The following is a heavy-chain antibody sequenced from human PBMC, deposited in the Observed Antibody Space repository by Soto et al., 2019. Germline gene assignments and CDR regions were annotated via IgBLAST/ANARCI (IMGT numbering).Heavy chain of an antibody. CDR3: ARHQVGHRVTDY. V-gene: IGHV4-59*01. CDR2: IYYSGST. D-gene: IGHD1-26*01. Sequence: SETLSLTCTVSGGSISSYYWSWIRQPPGKGLEWIGYIYYSGSTNYNPSLKSRVTISVDTSKNQFSLKLSSVTAADTAVYYCARHQVGHRVTDYWGQGTLVTVSS. CDR1: GGSISSYY. J-gene: IGHJ4*02.